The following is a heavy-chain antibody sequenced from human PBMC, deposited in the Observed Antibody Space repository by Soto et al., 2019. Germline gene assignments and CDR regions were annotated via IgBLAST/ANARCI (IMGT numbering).Heavy chain of an antibody. CDR3: ARQLSGWFDP. CDR2: IYHRGST. Sequence: PSETLSLTCAVSGGSISSGGYSWSWIRQPPGKGLEWIGYIYHRGSTYYNPSLKSRVTISVDTSKNQFSLKLSSVTAADTAVYYCARQLSGWFDPWGQGTLVTVSS. V-gene: IGHV4-30-2*01. J-gene: IGHJ5*02. D-gene: IGHD1-1*01. CDR1: GGSISSGGYS.